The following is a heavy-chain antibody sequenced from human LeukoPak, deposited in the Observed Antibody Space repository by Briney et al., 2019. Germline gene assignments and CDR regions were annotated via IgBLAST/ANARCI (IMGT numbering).Heavy chain of an antibody. CDR2: IVVGSGNT. V-gene: IGHV1-58*02. CDR3: ARARGRYYDSSGYQNDAFDI. CDR1: GFTFTSSA. D-gene: IGHD3-22*01. Sequence: VASVKVSCKASGFTFTSSAMQWVRQARGQRLEWIGWIVVGSGNTNYAQKFQGRVTITADKSTSTAYMELSSLRSDDTAVYYCARARGRYYDSSGYQNDAFDIWGQGTMVTVSS. J-gene: IGHJ3*02.